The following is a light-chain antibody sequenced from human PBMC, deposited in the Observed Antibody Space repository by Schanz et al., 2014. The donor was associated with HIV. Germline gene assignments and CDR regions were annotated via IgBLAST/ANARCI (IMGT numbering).Light chain of an antibody. J-gene: IGLJ2*01. CDR2: RNS. Sequence: QSVLTQPPSVSGAPGQRVTISCTGSRSNIGAGYAVHWYQQLPGTAPKLLIYRNSNRPSGVPDRFSASKSGTSASLAITGLQAEDEADYYCAAWDDSLEGVEFGGGTKLTVL. CDR1: RSNIGAGYA. CDR3: AAWDDSLEGVE. V-gene: IGLV1-40*01.